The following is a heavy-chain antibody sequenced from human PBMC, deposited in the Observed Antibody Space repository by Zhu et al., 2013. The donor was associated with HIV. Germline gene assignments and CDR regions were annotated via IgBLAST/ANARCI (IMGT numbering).Heavy chain of an antibody. Sequence: QLEQSGAEVKRPGASLKVSCRASGYTFNDYHIHWVRQAPGQGLEWMGGFDPEDDETIYAQKFQGRVTMTEDTSTDTAYMEVSSLRSEDTAIYYCATEAYCNSATCYDYWGQGTLVTVSS. D-gene: IGHD2-2*01. CDR1: GYTFNDYH. CDR2: FDPEDDET. CDR3: ATEAYCNSATCYDY. J-gene: IGHJ4*02. V-gene: IGHV1-24*01.